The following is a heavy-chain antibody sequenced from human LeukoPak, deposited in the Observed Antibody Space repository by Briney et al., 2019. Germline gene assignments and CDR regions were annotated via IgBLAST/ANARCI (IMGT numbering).Heavy chain of an antibody. D-gene: IGHD3-9*01. Sequence: PGGSLRLSCAASGFTFSDYYMSWIRQAPGKGLEWVSYISSSGSTIYYADSVKGRFTISRDNAKSSLYLQMNSLRAEDTAVYYCARDAVLRYFDWLVPWFDPWGQGTLVTVSS. CDR2: ISSSGSTI. CDR3: ARDAVLRYFDWLVPWFDP. V-gene: IGHV3-11*04. CDR1: GFTFSDYY. J-gene: IGHJ5*02.